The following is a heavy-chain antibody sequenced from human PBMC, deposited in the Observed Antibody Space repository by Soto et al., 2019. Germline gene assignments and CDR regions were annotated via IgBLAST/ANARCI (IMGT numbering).Heavy chain of an antibody. CDR1: GFTFRDYY. CDR3: ARAYSDAFDI. J-gene: IGHJ3*02. CDR2: ISSSGTGI. Sequence: GGSLRLSCAASGFTFRDYYMTWIRQAPGKGLEWVSYISSSGTGIYYPDSVRGRFTISRDNAKNSLYLQMSSLRAEDTAVYYCARAYSDAFDIWGKGTMVTVSS. V-gene: IGHV3-11*01. D-gene: IGHD2-15*01.